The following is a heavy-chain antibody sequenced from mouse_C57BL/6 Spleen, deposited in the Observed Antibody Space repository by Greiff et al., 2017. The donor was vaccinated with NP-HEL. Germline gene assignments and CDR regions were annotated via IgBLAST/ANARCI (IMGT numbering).Heavy chain of an antibody. CDR3: ARAIYYEYDEVAD. D-gene: IGHD2-4*01. V-gene: IGHV1-22*01. J-gene: IGHJ3*01. CDR2: INPNNGGT. CDR1: GYTFTDYN. Sequence: VQLQQSGPELVKPGASVKMSCKASGYTFTDYNMHWVKQSHGKSLEWIGYINPNNGGTSYNQKYKGKAPLTVNTSSSTAYMERRSLTSEDSADYDSARAIYYEYDEVADWGQGTLVTVAA.